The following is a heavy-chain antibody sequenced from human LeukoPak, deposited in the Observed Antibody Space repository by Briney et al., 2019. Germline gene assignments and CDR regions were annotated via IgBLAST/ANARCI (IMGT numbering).Heavy chain of an antibody. D-gene: IGHD3-22*01. CDR2: IYYSGST. V-gene: IGHV4-59*08. CDR1: GGSISSYY. J-gene: IGHJ4*02. CDR3: ARQAPRDYYDSSGYLDY. Sequence: SETLSLTCTVSGGSISSYYWSWIRQPPGKGLEWIGYIYYSGSTNYNPSFKSRVTISVDTSKNQISLKLSSVTAADTAVYYCARQAPRDYYDSSGYLDYWGQGTLVTVSS.